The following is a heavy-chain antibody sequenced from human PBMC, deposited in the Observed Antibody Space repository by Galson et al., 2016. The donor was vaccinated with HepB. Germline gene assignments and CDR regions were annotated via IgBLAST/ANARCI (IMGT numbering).Heavy chain of an antibody. CDR2: INAGNGKT. V-gene: IGHV1-3*01. Sequence: SVKVSCKASGYTFTRYAMHWVRQAPGQRLEWMGWINAGNGKTKYSQKFQGRVTMTRDTSARTAYMELSSRRAEDTAVYYCAGSLYSSCWYANWGQGTLVTVSS. CDR3: AGSLYSSCWYAN. J-gene: IGHJ4*02. CDR1: GYTFTRYA. D-gene: IGHD6-19*01.